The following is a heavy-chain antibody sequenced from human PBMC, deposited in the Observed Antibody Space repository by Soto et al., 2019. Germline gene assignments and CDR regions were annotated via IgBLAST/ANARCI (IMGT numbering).Heavy chain of an antibody. Sequence: EVQLLESGGGLVQPGGSLRLSCVASGFTFNIYAMSWVRQAPGKGLEWVSALSASGDNTYYADSVKGRFTISRDNSMNALYLQMNSLRIEDTAVYYCAHPRGYGVFDAYDFWGQGTMVTVPS. D-gene: IGHD4-17*01. J-gene: IGHJ3*01. CDR3: AHPRGYGVFDAYDF. V-gene: IGHV3-23*01. CDR1: GFTFNIYA. CDR2: LSASGDNT.